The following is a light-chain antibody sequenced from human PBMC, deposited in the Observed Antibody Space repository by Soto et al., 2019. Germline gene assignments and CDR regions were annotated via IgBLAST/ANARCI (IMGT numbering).Light chain of an antibody. CDR1: QSVSASY. Sequence: EIVLTQSPGTLSLSPGERATLSCRASQSVSASYFAWYQHKPGQAPRLLIYGASSRATGIPDRFSGSGSGTDFNLTISRLEPEDFEVYYCQQYGLSPYTFGQGTKLEI. J-gene: IGKJ2*01. CDR2: GAS. V-gene: IGKV3-20*01. CDR3: QQYGLSPYT.